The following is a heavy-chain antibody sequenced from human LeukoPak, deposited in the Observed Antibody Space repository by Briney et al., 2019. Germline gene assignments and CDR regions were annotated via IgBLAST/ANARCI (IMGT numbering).Heavy chain of an antibody. J-gene: IGHJ4*02. V-gene: IGHV3-7*03. CDR3: VLTTWSSVDY. Sequence: PGGSLRLSCAASGFRFSDFWMCWVRQSPVKGLEWVANINQAGSQTYYVDSVKGRFTISRDNAKKSLYLQMDSLTAEDTAVYYCVLTTWSSVDYWGQGTLATVSS. CDR2: INQAGSQT. D-gene: IGHD1/OR15-1a*01. CDR1: GFRFSDFW.